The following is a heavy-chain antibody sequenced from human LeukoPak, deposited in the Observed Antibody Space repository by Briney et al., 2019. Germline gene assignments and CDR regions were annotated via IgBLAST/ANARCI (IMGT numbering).Heavy chain of an antibody. D-gene: IGHD3-22*01. Sequence: PSETLSLTCTVPGGSISNYYWSWIRQSDGKGLEWIGRIYTSGSTNYNPSLKSRVSMSVDTSKNQFSLRLTSVTAADTAVYYCARESGYYYDTSGYTFDYWGQGILVTVSS. CDR2: IYTSGST. CDR1: GGSISNYY. CDR3: ARESGYYYDTSGYTFDY. J-gene: IGHJ4*02. V-gene: IGHV4-4*07.